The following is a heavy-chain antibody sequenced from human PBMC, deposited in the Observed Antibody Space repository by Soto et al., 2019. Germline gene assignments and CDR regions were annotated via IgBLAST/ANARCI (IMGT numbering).Heavy chain of an antibody. J-gene: IGHJ6*02. V-gene: IGHV3-7*01. D-gene: IGHD3-3*01. Sequence: GGSLRLSCAASGFTFSDYWMSWVRQAPGKGLEWVANIKQDGSEKDYVDSVKGRFTISRDNAKNSLYLQMNSLRAEDTAVYYCARDKSTDFWSGYYTYYYYGMDVWGQGTTVTVSS. CDR3: ARDKSTDFWSGYYTYYYYGMDV. CDR2: IKQDGSEK. CDR1: GFTFSDYW.